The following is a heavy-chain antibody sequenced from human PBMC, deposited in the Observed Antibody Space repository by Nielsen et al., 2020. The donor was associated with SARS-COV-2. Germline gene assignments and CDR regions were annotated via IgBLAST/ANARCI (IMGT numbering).Heavy chain of an antibody. CDR3: ARLRRYGSGSYYKGNWFDP. Sequence: ASVKVSCKASGYTFTGYYMHWVRQAPGQGLEWMGWINPNSGGTNYAQKFQGRVTMTRDTSISTAYMELSRLRSDDTAVYYCARLRRYGSGSYYKGNWFDPWGQGTLVTVSS. CDR2: INPNSGGT. V-gene: IGHV1-2*02. J-gene: IGHJ5*02. CDR1: GYTFTGYY. D-gene: IGHD3-10*01.